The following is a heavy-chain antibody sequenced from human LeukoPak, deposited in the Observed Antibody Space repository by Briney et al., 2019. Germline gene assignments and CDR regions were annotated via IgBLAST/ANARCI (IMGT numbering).Heavy chain of an antibody. CDR1: GFTFSGHW. D-gene: IGHD1-14*01. CDR3: TRDRSRAEDD. V-gene: IGHV3-7*01. CDR2: INQGGSDK. Sequence: GGSLRLSCAASGFTFSGHWMSWVRQAPGKGLEWVANINQGGSDKYYVDSVKGRFTISRDNDNNLLYLQMNSLRGEDTAVYYCTRDRSRAEDDWGQGTLVTVSS. J-gene: IGHJ4*02.